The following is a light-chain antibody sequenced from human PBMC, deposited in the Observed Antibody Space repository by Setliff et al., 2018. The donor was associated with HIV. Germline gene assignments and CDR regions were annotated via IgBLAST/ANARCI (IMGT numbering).Light chain of an antibody. CDR1: RSDVGGYNY. CDR3: CSYAGTSTYV. CDR2: EVT. V-gene: IGLV2-8*01. Sequence: QSALTQPPSASGSPGQSVTISCTGPRSDVGGYNYVSWYQQHPGKPPQLLVYEVTKRPSGVPNRFSGSKSGNTASLTISGLQAEDEADYYCCSYAGTSTYVFGTGTKVTVL. J-gene: IGLJ1*01.